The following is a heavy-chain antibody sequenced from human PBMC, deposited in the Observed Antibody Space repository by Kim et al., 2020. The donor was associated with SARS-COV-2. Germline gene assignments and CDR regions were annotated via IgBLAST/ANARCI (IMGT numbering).Heavy chain of an antibody. D-gene: IGHD3-16*01. V-gene: IGHV3-23*03. Sequence: YVHGRLPSSRDNSTNTLYLQMTSLRAEDTAVYYCAKDGGGGGWFDPWGQGTLVTVSS. J-gene: IGHJ5*02. CDR3: AKDGGGGGWFDP.